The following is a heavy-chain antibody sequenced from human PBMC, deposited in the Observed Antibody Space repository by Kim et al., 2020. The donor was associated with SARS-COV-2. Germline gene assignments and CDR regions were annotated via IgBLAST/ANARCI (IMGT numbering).Heavy chain of an antibody. CDR2: ISAYNGNT. CDR3: AREIIVVVPAATNWFDP. J-gene: IGHJ5*02. D-gene: IGHD2-2*01. V-gene: IGHV1-18*04. CDR1: GYTFTSYG. Sequence: ASVKVSCKASGYTFTSYGISWVRQAPGQGLEWMGWISAYNGNTNYAQKLQGRVTMTTDTSTSTAYMELRSLRSDDTAVYYCAREIIVVVPAATNWFDPWGQGTLVTVSS.